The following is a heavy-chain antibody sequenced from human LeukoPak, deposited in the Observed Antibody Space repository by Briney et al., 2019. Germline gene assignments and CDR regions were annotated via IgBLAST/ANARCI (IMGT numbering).Heavy chain of an antibody. CDR1: GYTFTSYG. Sequence: ASVKVSCKASGYTFTSYGISWVRQAPGQGLEWMGWISAYNGNTNYAQKLQGRVTMTTDTSTSTAYVELRSLRSDDTAVYYCARDTLLINPYYDILTGTPDAFDIWGQGTMITVSS. CDR3: ARDTLLINPYYDILTGTPDAFDI. V-gene: IGHV1-18*04. J-gene: IGHJ3*02. D-gene: IGHD3-9*01. CDR2: ISAYNGNT.